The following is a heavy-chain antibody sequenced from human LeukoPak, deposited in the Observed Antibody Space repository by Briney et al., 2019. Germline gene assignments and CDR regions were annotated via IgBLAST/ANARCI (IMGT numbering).Heavy chain of an antibody. CDR3: AKGIAAAGRDY. Sequence: QPGGSLRLSCAASGFTFSSYGMHWVRRAPGKGLEWVAVISYDGSNKYYADSVKGRFTISRDNSKNTLYLQMNSLRAEDTAVYYCAKGIAAAGRDYWGQGTLVTVSS. CDR2: ISYDGSNK. V-gene: IGHV3-30*18. J-gene: IGHJ4*02. CDR1: GFTFSSYG. D-gene: IGHD6-13*01.